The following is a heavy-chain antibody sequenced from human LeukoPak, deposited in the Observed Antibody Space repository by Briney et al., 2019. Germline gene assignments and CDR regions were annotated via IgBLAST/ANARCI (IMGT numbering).Heavy chain of an antibody. CDR3: AKATYYYDSSGLDY. D-gene: IGHD3-22*01. CDR2: ISNDGGNR. V-gene: IGHV3-30*18. J-gene: IGHJ4*02. CDR1: GFTFSSYG. Sequence: GGSLRLSCSASGFTFSSYGMHWVRQAPGKGLEWVAVISNDGGNRHYADSVKGRLTISRDNSKNTLYLQMNSLRAEDTAVYYCAKATYYYDSSGLDYWGQGTLVTVSS.